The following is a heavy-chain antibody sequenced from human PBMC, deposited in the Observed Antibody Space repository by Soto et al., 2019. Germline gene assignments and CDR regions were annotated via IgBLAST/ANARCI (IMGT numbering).Heavy chain of an antibody. CDR1: GFTFSSYA. CDR2: ISYDGSNK. D-gene: IGHD4-17*01. CDR3: ARDEDDYGDYGDYYGMDV. V-gene: IGHV3-30-3*01. Sequence: GGSLRLSCAASGFTFSSYAMHWVRQAPGKGLEWVAVISYDGSNKYYADSVKGRFTISRDNSKNTLYLQMNSLRAEDTAVYYCARDEDDYGDYGDYYGMDVWGQGTTVTVSS. J-gene: IGHJ6*02.